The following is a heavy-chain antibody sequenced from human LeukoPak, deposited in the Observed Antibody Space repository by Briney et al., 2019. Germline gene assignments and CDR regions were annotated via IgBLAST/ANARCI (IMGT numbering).Heavy chain of an antibody. Sequence: GGSLRLSCAPSGLTVSNNYMSWVRQAPGKGLEWVSGIYSDGSTHYADSVKGRFTISRDNSKNTLYLQMNSLRVEDTAVYYCAKGANSYGLGYFDYWGQGTLVSVSS. CDR3: AKGANSYGLGYFDY. CDR1: GLTVSNNY. D-gene: IGHD5-18*01. CDR2: IYSDGST. V-gene: IGHV3-53*01. J-gene: IGHJ4*02.